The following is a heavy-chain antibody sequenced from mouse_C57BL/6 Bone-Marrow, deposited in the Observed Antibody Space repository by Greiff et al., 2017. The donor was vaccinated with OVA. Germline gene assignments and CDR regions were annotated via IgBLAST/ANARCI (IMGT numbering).Heavy chain of an antibody. CDR1: GYTFTSYW. CDR3: ARGGDGDGNYCY. V-gene: IGHV1-55*01. J-gene: IGHJ3*01. CDR2: IYPGSGST. Sequence: QVQLQQPGAELVKPGASVKMSCKASGYTFTSYWITWVKQRPGQGLEWIGDIYPGSGSTNYNEKFKSKATLTVDTSSSTAYMQLSSLTSEDSAVNYCARGGDGDGNYCYWGQGTLVTVSA. D-gene: IGHD2-1*01.